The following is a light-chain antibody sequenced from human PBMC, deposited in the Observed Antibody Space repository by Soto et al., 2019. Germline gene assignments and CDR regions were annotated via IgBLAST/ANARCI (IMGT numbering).Light chain of an antibody. V-gene: IGLV2-14*01. CDR1: SSDVGGYNY. CDR2: DVS. Sequence: QSALTQPASVSGSPGQSITXSCTGTSSDVGGYNYVSWYQQHPGKAPKLMIYDVSNRPSGVSNRFSGSKSGNTASLTISGLQAEDEADYYCSSYTSSSTQVFGTGTKVTVL. J-gene: IGLJ1*01. CDR3: SSYTSSSTQV.